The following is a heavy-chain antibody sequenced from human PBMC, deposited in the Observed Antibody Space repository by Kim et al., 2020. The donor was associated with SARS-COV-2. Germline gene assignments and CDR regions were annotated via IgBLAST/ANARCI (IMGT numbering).Heavy chain of an antibody. CDR2: ISSSGSTL. CDR1: GFIFSDHY. CDR3: ARESSVDTNNDKYNYGLDV. D-gene: IGHD5-12*01. J-gene: IGHJ6*02. V-gene: IGHV3-11*01. Sequence: GGSLRLSCAASGFIFSDHYMGWIRQAPGKGLEWVSYISSSGSTLFYSDSVKGRFTIARDNAENTLYLHMNNLRAEDTAVYYCARESSVDTNNDKYNYGLDVWGQGTTVTVSS.